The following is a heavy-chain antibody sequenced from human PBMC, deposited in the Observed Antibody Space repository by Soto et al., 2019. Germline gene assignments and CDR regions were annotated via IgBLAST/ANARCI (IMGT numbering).Heavy chain of an antibody. J-gene: IGHJ5*02. CDR2: INHSGST. CDR1: GGSFSGYY. V-gene: IGHV4-34*01. CDR3: ARGHSGSWFDP. Sequence: SETLSLTCAVYGGSFSGYYCSWIRQPPGKGLEWIGEINHSGSTNYNLSLKSRVTISVDTSKNQFSLKLSSVTAADTAVYYCARGHSGSWFDPWGQGTLVTVSS. D-gene: IGHD2-15*01.